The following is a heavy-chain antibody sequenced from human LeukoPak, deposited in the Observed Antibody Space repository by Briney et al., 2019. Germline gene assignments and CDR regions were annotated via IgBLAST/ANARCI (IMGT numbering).Heavy chain of an antibody. CDR2: IFYDGSNK. V-gene: IGHV3-33*01. CDR3: AQTGDKYGSFEY. J-gene: IGHJ4*02. D-gene: IGHD3-10*01. Sequence: GGTLRLSCAASGFTFNRSGMHWVRQAPGKGLEWVALIFYDGSNKYFADSVKGRFTISRDNSKSMLYLQMNSLRAEDTAVYYCAQTGDKYGSFEYWGQGTLVTVSS. CDR1: GFTFNRSG.